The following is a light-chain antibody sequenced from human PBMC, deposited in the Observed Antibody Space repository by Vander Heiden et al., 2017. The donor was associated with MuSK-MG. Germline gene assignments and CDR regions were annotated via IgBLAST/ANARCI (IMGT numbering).Light chain of an antibody. V-gene: IGKV1-39*01. J-gene: IGKJ4*01. CDR2: GTS. CDR1: ESSYSY. CDR3: KQSDSTPLT. Sequence: DSQMSQSPSSLSASLRDRVTITCRASESSYSYLNWYQQKPGKAPKLLIYGTSSLQSGVPSRFSGSGSGTDFTVTISSLQPEDFATYYCKQSDSTPLTFGGGTKVEIK.